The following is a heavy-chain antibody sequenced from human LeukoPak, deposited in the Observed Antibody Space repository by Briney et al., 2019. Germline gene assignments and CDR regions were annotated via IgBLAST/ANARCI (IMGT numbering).Heavy chain of an antibody. J-gene: IGHJ4*02. D-gene: IGHD5-18*01. Sequence: PAETLSLTCAVYGGSLSGYYWSWVRQPPGKGLEWIGEINHSGSTNYNPSLKSRVTISVDTSKNQFSLKLSSVTAADTAVYYCARGQRRGYSYGQGYFDYWGQGTLVTVSS. CDR2: INHSGST. CDR1: GGSLSGYY. V-gene: IGHV4-34*01. CDR3: ARGQRRGYSYGQGYFDY.